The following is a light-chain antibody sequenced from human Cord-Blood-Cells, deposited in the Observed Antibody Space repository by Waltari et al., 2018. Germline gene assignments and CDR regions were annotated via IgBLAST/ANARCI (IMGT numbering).Light chain of an antibody. CDR3: SSYTSSSTLV. J-gene: IGLJ3*02. CDR2: GVS. CDR1: SSDVGGYNH. Sequence: QSALTQPASVSGSPGQSITISCTGTSSDVGGYNHVSWYQQHHGKAPKPIIYGVSNRPSGVSKRFSGSKSGNTASLTIAGLQAEDEADYYCSSYTSSSTLVFGGGTKLTVL. V-gene: IGLV2-14*01.